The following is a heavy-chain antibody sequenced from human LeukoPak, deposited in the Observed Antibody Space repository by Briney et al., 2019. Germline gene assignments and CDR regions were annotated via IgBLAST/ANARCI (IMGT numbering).Heavy chain of an antibody. D-gene: IGHD6-13*01. J-gene: IGHJ4*02. Sequence: SETLSLTCAVYGGSFSGRYWSWIRQFTGKGLEWIGEVNHSGSANYNPSLKSRVTISADTSKNQFSLELSSVTAADPAVYFCAGAARAGDKRFDYWGQGTLVTVSS. V-gene: IGHV4-34*01. CDR3: AGAARAGDKRFDY. CDR1: GGSFSGRY. CDR2: VNHSGSA.